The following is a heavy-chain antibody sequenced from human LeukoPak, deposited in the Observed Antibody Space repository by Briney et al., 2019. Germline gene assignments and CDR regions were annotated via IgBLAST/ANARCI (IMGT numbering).Heavy chain of an antibody. Sequence: GASVKVSCKVSGYTLTELCMHWVRQAPGKGLEWMGGFDPEDGETIYAQKFQGRVTMTRDMSTSTDYMELSSLRSEDTAVYYCARDNSVEDTAWWFDPWGQGTLVTVSS. CDR1: GYTLTELC. D-gene: IGHD4-23*01. CDR3: ARDNSVEDTAWWFDP. J-gene: IGHJ5*02. CDR2: FDPEDGET. V-gene: IGHV1-24*01.